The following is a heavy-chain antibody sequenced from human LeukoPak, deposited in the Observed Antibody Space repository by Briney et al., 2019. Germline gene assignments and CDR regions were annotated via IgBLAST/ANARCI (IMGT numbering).Heavy chain of an antibody. CDR2: INHSGST. V-gene: IGHV4-34*01. D-gene: IGHD3-10*01. CDR1: GGSFSGYY. Sequence: SETLSLTCAVYGGSFSGYYWSWIRQPPGKGLEWIGEINHSGSTNYNPSLKSRVTISVDTSKNQFSLKLSSVIAADTAVYYCARGAHVLLWFGNWFDPWGQGTLVTVSS. J-gene: IGHJ5*02. CDR3: ARGAHVLLWFGNWFDP.